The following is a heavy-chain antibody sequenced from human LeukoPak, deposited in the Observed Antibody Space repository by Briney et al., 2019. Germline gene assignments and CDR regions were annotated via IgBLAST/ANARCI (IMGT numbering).Heavy chain of an antibody. CDR3: ARAASILDGFDY. D-gene: IGHD1-1*01. CDR2: IYYSGST. CDR1: GGSISSYY. Sequence: PSETLSLTCTVSGGSISSYYWSWIRQPPGKGLEWIGYIYYSGSTNYNPSLKSRVTISVDTSKNQFSLKLSSVTAADTAVYYCARAASILDGFDYWGQGTLVTVSS. V-gene: IGHV4-59*08. J-gene: IGHJ4*02.